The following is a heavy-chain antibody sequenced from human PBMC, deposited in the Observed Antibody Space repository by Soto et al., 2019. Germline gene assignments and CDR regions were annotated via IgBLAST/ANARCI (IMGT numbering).Heavy chain of an antibody. Sequence: PSETLSLTCTVSGGSISSYYWSWIRQPPGKGLEWIGYIYYSGSTNYNPSLKSRVTISVDTSKNQFSLKLTSVTASDAALSSCARDFFDSTNYTTNWFNPWGQVTLVTVSS. CDR2: IYYSGST. J-gene: IGHJ5*02. V-gene: IGHV4-59*08. CDR1: GGSISSYY. D-gene: IGHD3-22*01. CDR3: ARDFFDSTNYTTNWFNP.